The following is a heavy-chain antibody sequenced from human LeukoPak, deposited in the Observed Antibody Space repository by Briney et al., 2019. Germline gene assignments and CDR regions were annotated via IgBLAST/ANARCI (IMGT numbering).Heavy chain of an antibody. CDR3: ARVSFADGGYFDY. D-gene: IGHD2-15*01. CDR1: GFTFSSYF. CDR2: ISRSSDSI. V-gene: IGHV3-21*01. Sequence: GGSLRLSCAASGFTFSSYFMNWVRQAPGKGLEWVSSISRSSDSIYYADSIRGRFTISRDNAKNSVYLQMNSLRAEDTAVYYCARVSFADGGYFDYWGQGTLVTVSS. J-gene: IGHJ4*02.